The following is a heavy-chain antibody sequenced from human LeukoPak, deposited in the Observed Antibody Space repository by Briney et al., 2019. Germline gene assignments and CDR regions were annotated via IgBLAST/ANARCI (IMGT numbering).Heavy chain of an antibody. Sequence: GGSLRLSCAASGFTFSSYSMNWVRQAPGKGLEWVSSINSSSSYIYYADSVKGRFTISRDNAKNSLYLQMNSLRAEDTAVYYCARETGTVDYWGQGTLVTVSS. CDR1: GFTFSSYS. V-gene: IGHV3-21*01. D-gene: IGHD1-1*01. CDR2: INSSSSYI. J-gene: IGHJ4*02. CDR3: ARETGTVDY.